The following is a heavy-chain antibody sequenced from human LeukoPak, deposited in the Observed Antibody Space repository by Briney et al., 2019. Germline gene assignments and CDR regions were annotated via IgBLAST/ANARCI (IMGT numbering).Heavy chain of an antibody. CDR1: GDSVTSTNW. CDR3: AREGGFYRPPDY. J-gene: IGHJ4*02. D-gene: IGHD6-25*01. V-gene: IGHV4-4*02. Sequence: SETLSLTCDVSGDSVTSTNWLTWFRQPPGKGLEWIGEVHLDGRTNYNPSLKSRLVMSADLPENHISLKLTSVTAADTAVYYCAREGGFYRPPDYSGQGTLVTVSS. CDR2: VHLDGRT.